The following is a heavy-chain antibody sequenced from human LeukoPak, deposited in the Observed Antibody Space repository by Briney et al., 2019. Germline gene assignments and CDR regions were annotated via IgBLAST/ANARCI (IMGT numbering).Heavy chain of an antibody. J-gene: IGHJ4*02. D-gene: IGHD2-21*02. CDR3: ARQAYCGGDCYPYFDY. V-gene: IGHV5-51*01. Sequence: GESLKISCKGSGYSFTSYWIGWVRQMPGKGLEWTGIIYPGGSDTRYSPSFQGQVTISADKSISTAYLQWSSLKASDTAMYYCARQAYCGGDCYPYFDYWGQGTLVTVSS. CDR1: GYSFTSYW. CDR2: IYPGGSDT.